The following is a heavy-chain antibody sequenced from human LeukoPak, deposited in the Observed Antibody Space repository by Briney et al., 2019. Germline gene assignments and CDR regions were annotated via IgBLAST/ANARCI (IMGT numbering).Heavy chain of an antibody. CDR2: ITPYNGNT. D-gene: IGHD3-10*01. J-gene: IGHJ4*02. CDR1: GYIFTSYG. V-gene: IGHV1-18*01. Sequence: ASVKVSCTASGYIFTSYGISWVRQAPGQGLEWMGWITPYNGNTNYAQKLQGRVTMTTDTSTSTAYMEVRSLRSDDTAVYYCARQFGEYVFDYWGQGTLVTVSS. CDR3: ARQFGEYVFDY.